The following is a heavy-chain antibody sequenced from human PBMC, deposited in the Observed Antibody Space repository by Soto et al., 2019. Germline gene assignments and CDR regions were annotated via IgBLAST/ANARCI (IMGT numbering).Heavy chain of an antibody. D-gene: IGHD6-13*01. V-gene: IGHV4-39*01. CDR1: VGSISSSIYY. Sequence: SAALSLTCTVSVGSISSSIYYSGWIRQPPGKGLEWIGSIYYSGSTYYNPSLKRRVTISVDTSKNQFSLKLSSVTAADTAFYYCEALKIGQGAAAGQDYWGQGTLVTVSA. CDR2: IYYSGST. CDR3: EALKIGQGAAAGQDY. J-gene: IGHJ4*02.